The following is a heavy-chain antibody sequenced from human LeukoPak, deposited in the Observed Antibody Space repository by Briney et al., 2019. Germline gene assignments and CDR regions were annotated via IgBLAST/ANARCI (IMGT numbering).Heavy chain of an antibody. CDR2: ISYEGSIT. V-gene: IGHV3-30*03. J-gene: IGHJ4*02. Sequence: PGKSLRLSCAASGFTFSSYGMHWVRQAPGTGLEWVAVISYEGSITYYADSVKGRFAISRDSSQNTLYLQMSSLRAEDTAVYYCARDGDLGMVVAATTDVAYYFDYWGQGTLVTVSS. CDR1: GFTFSSYG. CDR3: ARDGDLGMVVAATTDVAYYFDY. D-gene: IGHD2-15*01.